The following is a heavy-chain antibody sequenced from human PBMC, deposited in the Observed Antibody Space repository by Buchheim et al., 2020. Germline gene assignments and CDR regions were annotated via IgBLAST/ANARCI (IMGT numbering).Heavy chain of an antibody. CDR1: GDSISSGADY. Sequence: QVRLQESGPGRVKPSQTLSLTCNVSGDSISSGADYWSWIRQYPGQGLQWIGNIYYSGTTYYNPSLKSRATISVDRSKNQFSLKMPSVPAADSAMYYCAKGGVSSWEGCFTPGGR. CDR2: IYYSGTT. V-gene: IGHV4-31*03. D-gene: IGHD2-8*02. CDR3: AKGGVSSWEGCFTP. J-gene: IGHJ2*01.